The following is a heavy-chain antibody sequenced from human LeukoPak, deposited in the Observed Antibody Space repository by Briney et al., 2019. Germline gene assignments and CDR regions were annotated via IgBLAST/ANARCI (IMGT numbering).Heavy chain of an antibody. CDR2: ISVSGNT. Sequence: GGSLRLSCAASGFTLSSYALSWVRHAPGKGLERVSAISVSGNTYHADSVKGRFTISRDSSKNTLYLQMNRLRAEDAAVYYCAKAPVTTCSGAYCYPLDYWGQGTLVTVSS. J-gene: IGHJ4*02. CDR3: AKAPVTTCSGAYCYPLDY. V-gene: IGHV3-23*01. D-gene: IGHD2-21*01. CDR1: GFTLSSYA.